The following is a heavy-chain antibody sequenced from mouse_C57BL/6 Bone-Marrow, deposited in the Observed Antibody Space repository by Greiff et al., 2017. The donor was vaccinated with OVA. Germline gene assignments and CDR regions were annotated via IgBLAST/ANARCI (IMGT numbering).Heavy chain of an antibody. J-gene: IGHJ4*01. Sequence: EVQVVESGGGLVKPGGSLKLSCAASGFTFSSYAMSWVRQTPEKRLEWVATISDGGSYTYYPDNVKGRFTISRDNAKNNLYLQMSHLKSEDTAMYYCARDRGDYDRDAMDCWGQGTSVTVSS. CDR1: GFTFSSYA. CDR3: ARDRGDYDRDAMDC. D-gene: IGHD2-4*01. V-gene: IGHV5-4*01. CDR2: ISDGGSYT.